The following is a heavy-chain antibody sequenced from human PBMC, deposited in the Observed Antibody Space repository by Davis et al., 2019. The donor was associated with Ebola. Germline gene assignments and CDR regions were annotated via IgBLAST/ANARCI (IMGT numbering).Heavy chain of an antibody. CDR3: AKEEASCGGDCYGYFDS. CDR2: ISSSSTTI. CDR1: GFTFSTYS. V-gene: IGHV3-48*01. D-gene: IGHD2-21*02. J-gene: IGHJ4*02. Sequence: ESLKISCAASGFTFSTYSMNWVRQAPGRGLEWVSYISSSSTTIYYADSVKGRFTISRDNSKNTLYLQMHSLRAEDTALYYCAKEEASCGGDCYGYFDSWGQGTLVTVSS.